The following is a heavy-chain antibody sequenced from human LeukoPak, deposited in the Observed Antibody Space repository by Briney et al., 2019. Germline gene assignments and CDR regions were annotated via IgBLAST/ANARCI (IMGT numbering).Heavy chain of an antibody. Sequence: PGGSLRLSCAASGFTLSYFGMNWVRQAPGKGLEWVSSISRTSTYIYYADSVKGRFTISRDNAKNSLYLQMTSLRDEDTAVYYCARDAIDAFDIWGQGTMVTVSS. CDR3: ARDAIDAFDI. J-gene: IGHJ3*02. V-gene: IGHV3-21*01. CDR1: GFTLSYFG. CDR2: ISRTSTYI.